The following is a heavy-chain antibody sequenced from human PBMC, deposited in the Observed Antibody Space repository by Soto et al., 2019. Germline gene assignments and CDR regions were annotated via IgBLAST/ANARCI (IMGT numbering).Heavy chain of an antibody. CDR3: ARIDFWSGYYSYYYYYGMDV. CDR1: GYTFTSYG. D-gene: IGHD3-3*01. Sequence: GASVKVSCKASGYTFTSYGISWVRQAPGQGLEWMGWISAYNGNTNYAQKLQGRVTMTTDTSTSTAYMELRSLRSDDTAVYYCARIDFWSGYYSYYYYYGMDVWGQGTTVTVSS. V-gene: IGHV1-18*04. CDR2: ISAYNGNT. J-gene: IGHJ6*02.